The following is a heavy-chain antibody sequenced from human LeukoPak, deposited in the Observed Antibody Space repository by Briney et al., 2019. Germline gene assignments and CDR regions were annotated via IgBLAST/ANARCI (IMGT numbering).Heavy chain of an antibody. J-gene: IGHJ4*02. Sequence: GGSLRLSCAASGFTLSSYGMHWVRQAPGKGLEWVAFIRYDGSNKYYADSVKGRFTISRDNSKNTLYLQMNSLRAEDTAVYYCARERQNKDFWSGGDYWGQGTLVTVSS. V-gene: IGHV3-30*02. CDR3: ARERQNKDFWSGGDY. D-gene: IGHD3-3*01. CDR1: GFTLSSYG. CDR2: IRYDGSNK.